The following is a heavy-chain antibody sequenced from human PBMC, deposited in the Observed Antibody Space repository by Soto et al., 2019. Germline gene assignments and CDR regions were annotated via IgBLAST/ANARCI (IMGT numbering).Heavy chain of an antibody. D-gene: IGHD3-10*01. CDR2: ISYDGSNK. V-gene: IGHV3-30*18. CDR1: GFTFSSYG. Sequence: GGSLRLSCAASGFTFSSYGMHWVRQAPGKGLEWVAVISYDGSNKYYADSVKGRFTISRDNSKNTLYLQMNSLRAEDTAVYYCAKALSYYGSGTGLDYWGQGTLVTVSS. CDR3: AKALSYYGSGTGLDY. J-gene: IGHJ4*02.